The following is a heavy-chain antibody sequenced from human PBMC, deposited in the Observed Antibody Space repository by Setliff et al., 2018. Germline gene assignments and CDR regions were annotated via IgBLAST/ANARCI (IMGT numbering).Heavy chain of an antibody. CDR1: GYTFTSYY. CDR2: INPSGGST. D-gene: IGHD5-12*01. J-gene: IGHJ3*02. Sequence: GASVKVSCKASGYTFTSYYMHWARQAPGQGLEWMGIINPSGGSTSYAQKFQGRVTMTRDTSTSTVYMELSSLRSEDTAVYYCARVSGPLTLDGPVDIVARGLDAFDIWGQGTMVTVSS. CDR3: ARVSGPLTLDGPVDIVARGLDAFDI. V-gene: IGHV1-46*01.